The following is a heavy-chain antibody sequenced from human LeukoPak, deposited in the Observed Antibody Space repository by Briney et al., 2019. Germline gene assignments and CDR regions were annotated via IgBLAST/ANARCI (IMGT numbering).Heavy chain of an antibody. CDR3: ARDLSGSLYFDY. V-gene: IGHV4-4*07. J-gene: IGHJ4*02. CDR1: GASISPYY. CDR2: LYPSGSS. Sequence: QPSETLPLTCSVSGASISPYYWNWIRQPAGKGLEWIGRLYPSGSSDYNPSLKSRVSISVGTSNNQFSLRVTSVTAADTAIYYRARDLSGSLYFDYWGQGILVTVSA. D-gene: IGHD3-10*01.